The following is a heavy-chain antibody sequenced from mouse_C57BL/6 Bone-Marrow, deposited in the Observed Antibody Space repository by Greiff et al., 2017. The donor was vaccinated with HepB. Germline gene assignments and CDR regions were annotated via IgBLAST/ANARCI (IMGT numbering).Heavy chain of an antibody. CDR3: AREGYYAYYFDY. Sequence: VQLQQPGAELVMPGASVKLSCKASGYTFTSYWMHWVKQRPGQGLEWIGEIDPSDSYTNYNQKFKGKSTLTVDKSSSTAYMQLSSLTSEDSAVYYCAREGYYAYYFDYWGQGTTLTVSS. CDR1: GYTFTSYW. J-gene: IGHJ2*01. D-gene: IGHD2-3*01. CDR2: IDPSDSYT. V-gene: IGHV1-69*01.